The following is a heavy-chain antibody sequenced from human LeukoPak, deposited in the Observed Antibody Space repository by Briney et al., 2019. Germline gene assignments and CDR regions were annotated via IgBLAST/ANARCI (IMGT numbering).Heavy chain of an antibody. D-gene: IGHD5-18*01. J-gene: IGHJ4*02. Sequence: GGSLRLSCAASGFTVSSNYMNWVRQAPGKGLEWVSMIYPNGNTFYTDSVKGRFTISRDNSKNTLDLQMSSLRAEDTAIYYCARRGHGYGSPFDYWGQGTLVTVSS. V-gene: IGHV3-66*04. CDR2: IYPNGNT. CDR3: ARRGHGYGSPFDY. CDR1: GFTVSSNY.